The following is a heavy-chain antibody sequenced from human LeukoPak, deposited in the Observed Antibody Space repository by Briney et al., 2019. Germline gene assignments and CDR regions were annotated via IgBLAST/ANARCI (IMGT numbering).Heavy chain of an antibody. CDR1: GGSFSGYY. V-gene: IGHV4-34*01. CDR2: INHSGST. J-gene: IGHJ4*02. Sequence: KPSETLSLTCAVYGGSFSGYYWSWIRQPPGKGLEWIGEINHSGSTNYNPSLKSRVTISVDTSKNQFSLKPSSVTAADTAVYYCARADLYQGFDYWGQGTLVTVSS. D-gene: IGHD2-2*01. CDR3: ARADLYQGFDY.